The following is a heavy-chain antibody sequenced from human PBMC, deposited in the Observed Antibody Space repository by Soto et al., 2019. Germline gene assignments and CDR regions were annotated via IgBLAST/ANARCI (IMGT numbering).Heavy chain of an antibody. J-gene: IGHJ3*02. V-gene: IGHV1-69*13. CDR3: ARSGTAMVLDAFDI. CDR2: IIPIFGTA. Sequence: SVKVSGKASGGTFSNYAISRVRQAPGQGLEWMGGIIPIFGTANYAQKFQGRVTITADESTSTAYMELSSLRSEDTAVYYCARSGTAMVLDAFDIWGQGTMVTVSS. CDR1: GGTFSNYA. D-gene: IGHD5-18*01.